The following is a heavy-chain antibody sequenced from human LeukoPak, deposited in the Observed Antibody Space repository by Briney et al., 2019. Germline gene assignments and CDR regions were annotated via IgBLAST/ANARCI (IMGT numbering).Heavy chain of an antibody. CDR2: ISYDGSNK. CDR3: ASFDGSSGSYYNVYYYYGMDV. CDR1: GFTFSSYG. J-gene: IGHJ6*02. Sequence: PGGSLRLSCAASGFTFSSYGMHWVRQAPGKGLEWVAVISYDGSNKYYADSVKGRFTISRDNSKNTLYLQMNSLRAEDTAVYYCASFDGSSGSYYNVYYYYGMDVWGQGTTVTVSS. V-gene: IGHV3-30*03. D-gene: IGHD3-10*01.